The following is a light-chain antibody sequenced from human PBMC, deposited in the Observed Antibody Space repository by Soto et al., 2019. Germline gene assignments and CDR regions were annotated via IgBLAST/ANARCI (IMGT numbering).Light chain of an antibody. J-gene: IGKJ5*01. Sequence: EIGMTQSPATLSVSPRERATLPCRASQNVLSNLAWYQQKPGQAPRLLIYGASTRATGLPARFSGSGSGTQFTLTISSLQSEDFAVYYCQQYNNWPITFGQGTRLEIK. CDR2: GAS. CDR1: QNVLSN. V-gene: IGKV3-15*01. CDR3: QQYNNWPIT.